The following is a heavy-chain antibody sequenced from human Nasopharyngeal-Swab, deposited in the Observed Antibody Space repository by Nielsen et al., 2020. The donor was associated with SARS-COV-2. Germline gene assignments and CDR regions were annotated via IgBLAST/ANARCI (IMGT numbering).Heavy chain of an antibody. Sequence: SVKVSCKASGGTFSSYAISWVRQAPGQGLEWMGGIIPIFGTANYAQKFQGRVTITADESTSTAYMELSSLRSEDTAVYYCASQGATGTHYYYYMDVWGKGTTVTASS. D-gene: IGHD1-1*01. CDR1: GGTFSSYA. V-gene: IGHV1-69*13. CDR2: IIPIFGTA. J-gene: IGHJ6*03. CDR3: ASQGATGTHYYYYMDV.